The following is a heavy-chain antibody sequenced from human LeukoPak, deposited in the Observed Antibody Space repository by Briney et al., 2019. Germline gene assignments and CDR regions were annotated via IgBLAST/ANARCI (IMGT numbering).Heavy chain of an antibody. D-gene: IGHD5-18*01. CDR1: GASISSSDRY. J-gene: IGHJ5*02. CDR2: IYYSGST. CDR3: ARDRGAMGNWFDP. Sequence: SETLSLTCTVSGASISSSDRYWGWIRQPPGKGLEWIGNIYYSGSTYYNPSLNSRVTISVDTSKNQFSLKLSSVTAADTAVYYCARDRGAMGNWFDPWGQGTLVTVSS. V-gene: IGHV4-39*07.